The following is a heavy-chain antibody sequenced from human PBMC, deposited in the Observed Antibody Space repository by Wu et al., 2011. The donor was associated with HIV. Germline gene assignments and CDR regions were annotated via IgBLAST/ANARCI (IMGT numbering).Heavy chain of an antibody. Sequence: QVQLVQSGAEVKKPGSSVKVSCKTSGGTFSSSAISWVRQAPGQGLEWMGRIIPILGAVNYAQKFQGRVTIIADESTGTAYMDLGSLRTDDTAVYYCTKSNSTNWLTLFFWGQGTLVTVSS. CDR1: GGTFSSSA. CDR2: IIPILGAV. CDR3: TKSNSTNWLTLFF. V-gene: IGHV1-69*18. J-gene: IGHJ4*02. D-gene: IGHD1-1*01.